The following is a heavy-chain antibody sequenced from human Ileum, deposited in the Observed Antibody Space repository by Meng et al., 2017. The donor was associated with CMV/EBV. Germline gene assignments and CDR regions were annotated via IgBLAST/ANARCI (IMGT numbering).Heavy chain of an antibody. D-gene: IGHD3/OR15-3a*01. CDR2: ILPRFRRT. J-gene: IGHJ4*02. CDR3: VVCSVGTCSDSFDF. CDR1: GYTIDDNY. Sequence: KASGYTIDDNYIRGVRQSPGQGLEWVGSILPRFRRTDLAEKLQGRVTVTSDTSITTAYMEVASLTSDDSALYYCVVCSVGTCSDSFDFWGQGTLVTVSS. V-gene: IGHV1-2*02.